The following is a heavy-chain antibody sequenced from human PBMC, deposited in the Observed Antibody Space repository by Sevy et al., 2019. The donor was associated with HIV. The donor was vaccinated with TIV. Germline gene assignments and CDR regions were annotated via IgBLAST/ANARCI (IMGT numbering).Heavy chain of an antibody. V-gene: IGHV1-69*06. Sequence: SVKVSCKASGGTFSSYAISWVRQAPGQGLEWMGGIIPIFGTANYAQKFQGRVTITADKSTSTAYMELSSLRSEDTAVYYCARTLKRSGGAFDIWGQGTMVTVSS. CDR3: ARTLKRSGGAFDI. CDR1: GGTFSSYA. CDR2: IIPIFGTA. J-gene: IGHJ3*02. D-gene: IGHD1-26*01.